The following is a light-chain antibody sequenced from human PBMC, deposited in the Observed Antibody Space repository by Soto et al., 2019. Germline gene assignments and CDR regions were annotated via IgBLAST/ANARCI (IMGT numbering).Light chain of an antibody. J-gene: IGLJ1*01. Sequence: QSALAQPPSASGFPGQSVTISCTGTSSDVGYYDYVSWYQQHPGKAPKLVIYEVTKRPSGVPDRVSASKSGNTASLTVSGLRAEDEADYYCSSYAGSNNFVFGSGTKV. CDR1: SSDVGYYDY. CDR2: EVT. CDR3: SSYAGSNNFV. V-gene: IGLV2-8*01.